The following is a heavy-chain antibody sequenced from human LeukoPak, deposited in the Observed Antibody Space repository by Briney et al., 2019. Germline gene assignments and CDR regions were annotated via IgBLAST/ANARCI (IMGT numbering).Heavy chain of an antibody. Sequence: GGSLRLSCAASGFTFSNYWMHWVRQVPGKGLVWVSRLNTDGSTTSYADSVKGRFTISRDNAKNTLYLQMNSLRAEDTAVYYCGRNLAADVDYWGQGTLVTVSS. D-gene: IGHD6-13*01. J-gene: IGHJ4*02. CDR2: LNTDGSTT. CDR1: GFTFSNYW. CDR3: GRNLAADVDY. V-gene: IGHV3-74*01.